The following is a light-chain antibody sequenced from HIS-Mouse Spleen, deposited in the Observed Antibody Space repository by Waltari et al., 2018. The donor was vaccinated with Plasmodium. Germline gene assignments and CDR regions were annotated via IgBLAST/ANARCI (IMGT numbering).Light chain of an antibody. Sequence: EIVLTQSPGTLSLSPGERATLSCRASQSVSSSYLAWYQQKPGQAPRRLTQGASSRATRIPDRFSGSGSGTVFTLTISRLEPEDFAVYYCQQYGSSPITFGQGTRLEIK. CDR3: QQYGSSPIT. V-gene: IGKV3-20*01. CDR2: GAS. CDR1: QSVSSSY. J-gene: IGKJ5*01.